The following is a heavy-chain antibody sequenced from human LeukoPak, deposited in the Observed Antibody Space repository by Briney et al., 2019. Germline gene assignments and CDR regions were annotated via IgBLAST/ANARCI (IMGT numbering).Heavy chain of an antibody. V-gene: IGHV4-59*12. J-gene: IGHJ6*02. CDR2: IFGGTT. Sequence: SETLSLTCTVSGGSISSYYWNWIRQPPGQGLEWIGYIFGGTTKYNPSLKSRVTISVDTSKNQFSLKLSSVTAADTAVYYCARDRYYDSSGPDVYYYYGMDVWGQGTTVTVSS. CDR1: GGSISSYY. CDR3: ARDRYYDSSGPDVYYYYGMDV. D-gene: IGHD3-22*01.